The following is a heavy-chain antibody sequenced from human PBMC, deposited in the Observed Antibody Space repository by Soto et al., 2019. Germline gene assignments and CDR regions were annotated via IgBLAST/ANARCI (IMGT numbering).Heavy chain of an antibody. Sequence: GGSLRLSCAASGFTVRSNYMSWVRQAPGKGLEWVTVISYDGSNKYYADSVKGRFTISRDNSKNTVYLQMNSLRAEDTAVYYCARGAYCSAGSCQKEMFDPWGQGTLVTVSS. CDR3: ARGAYCSAGSCQKEMFDP. D-gene: IGHD2-15*01. J-gene: IGHJ5*02. CDR2: ISYDGSNK. CDR1: GFTVRSNY. V-gene: IGHV3-30-3*01.